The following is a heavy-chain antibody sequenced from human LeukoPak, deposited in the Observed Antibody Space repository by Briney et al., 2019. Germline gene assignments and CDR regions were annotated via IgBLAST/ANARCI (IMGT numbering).Heavy chain of an antibody. CDR3: ARGGGRGSYHAFDI. CDR1: GGTFSSYA. CDR2: IIPIFGTA. D-gene: IGHD1-26*01. J-gene: IGHJ3*02. Sequence: SVKVSCKASGGTFSSYAISWVRQAPGQGLEWMGGIIPIFGTANYAQKFQGRVTITTDESTSTAYMELSSLRSEDTAVYYCARGGGRGSYHAFDIWGQGTMVTVSS. V-gene: IGHV1-69*05.